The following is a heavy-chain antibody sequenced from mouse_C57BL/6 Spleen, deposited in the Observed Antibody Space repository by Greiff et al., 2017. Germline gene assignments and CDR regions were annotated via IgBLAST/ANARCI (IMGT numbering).Heavy chain of an antibody. CDR2: IDPSDSYT. CDR3: AREDYDYSDY. CDR1: GYTFTSYW. D-gene: IGHD2-4*01. V-gene: IGHV1-69*01. Sequence: QVQLQQPGAELVMPGASVKLSCKASGYTFTSYWMHWVKQRPGQGLEWIGEIDPSDSYTNYNQKFKGKSTLTVDKSSSTAYMQLSRLTSEDSAVYYCAREDYDYSDYWGQGTTLTVSS. J-gene: IGHJ2*01.